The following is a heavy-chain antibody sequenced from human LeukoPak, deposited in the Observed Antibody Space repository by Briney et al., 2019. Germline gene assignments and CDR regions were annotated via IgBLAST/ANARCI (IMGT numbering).Heavy chain of an antibody. CDR3: ARDSYYYDSSGPESFDH. J-gene: IGHJ4*02. D-gene: IGHD3-22*01. Sequence: ASVTVSCKASGYTFTSYGISWVRQAPGQGLEWMGWISAYNGNTNYAQKLQGRVTMTTDTSTSTAYMELRSLRSDDTAVYYCARDSYYYDSSGPESFDHWGQGTLVTVSS. CDR1: GYTFTSYG. CDR2: ISAYNGNT. V-gene: IGHV1-18*01.